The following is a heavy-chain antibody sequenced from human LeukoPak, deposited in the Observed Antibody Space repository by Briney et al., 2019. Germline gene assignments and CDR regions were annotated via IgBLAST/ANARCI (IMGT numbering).Heavy chain of an antibody. CDR2: IIPILGIA. J-gene: IGHJ4*02. CDR3: ARGGSGYAPLDY. V-gene: IGHV1-69*04. D-gene: IGHD5-12*01. CDR1: GGTFSSYA. Sequence: GSSVKVSCKASGGTFSSYAISWVRQAPGQGLEWMGRIIPILGIANYAQKFQGRVTITADKSTSTAYMELSSLRSEDTAVYYCARGGSGYAPLDYWGQGTLVTVSS.